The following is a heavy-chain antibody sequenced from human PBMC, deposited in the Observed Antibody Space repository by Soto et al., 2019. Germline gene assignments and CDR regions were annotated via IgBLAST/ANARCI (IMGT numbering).Heavy chain of an antibody. Sequence: PSETLSLTCTVSGDSISAYSWSWVRQPPGKGLEWIGNIHYNGNTKYNPSLKSRVTMSLDTSKNQFSLRLSSVTAADTAVYYCARGATVMYFDYWGQGTLVTVS. CDR3: ARGATVMYFDY. J-gene: IGHJ4*02. V-gene: IGHV4-59*01. CDR1: GDSISAYS. CDR2: IHYNGNT. D-gene: IGHD4-17*01.